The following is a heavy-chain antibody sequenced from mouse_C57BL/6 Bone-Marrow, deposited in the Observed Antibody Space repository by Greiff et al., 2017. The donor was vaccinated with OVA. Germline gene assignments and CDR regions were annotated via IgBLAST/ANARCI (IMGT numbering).Heavy chain of an antibody. CDR2: ISSGGSYT. J-gene: IGHJ2*01. Sequence: EVKVVESGGDLVKPGGSLKLSCAASGFTFSSYGMSWVRQTPDKRLEWVATISSGGSYTYYPDSVKGRFTISRDNAKNTLYLQMSSLKSEDTAMYYCASPDYWGQGTTLTVSS. CDR1: GFTFSSYG. CDR3: ASPDY. V-gene: IGHV5-6*01.